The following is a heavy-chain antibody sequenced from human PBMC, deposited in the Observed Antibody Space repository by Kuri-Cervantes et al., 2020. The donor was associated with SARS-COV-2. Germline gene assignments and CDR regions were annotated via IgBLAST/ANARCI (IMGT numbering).Heavy chain of an antibody. J-gene: IGHJ4*02. CDR3: ARVENFRGTNKYYPFFHY. D-gene: IGHD3-16*01. CDR2: IYYGGGT. CDR1: GGSFINTDHY. Sequence: LRLSCTVSGGSFINTDHYWTWIRQPPGKGLEWIGHIYYGGGTFYNPSLQSRILMSIDTSKNQFSLKLSSVTAADTAVYYCARVENFRGTNKYYPFFHYWGQGTPVTVSS. V-gene: IGHV4-30-4*01.